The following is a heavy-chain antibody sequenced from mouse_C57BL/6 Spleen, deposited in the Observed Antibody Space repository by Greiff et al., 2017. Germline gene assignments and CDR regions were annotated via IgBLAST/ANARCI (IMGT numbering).Heavy chain of an antibody. D-gene: IGHD1-1*01. Sequence: QVQLQQPGAELVKPGASVKLSCKASGYTFTSYWMQWVKQRPGQGLEWIGEIDPSDSYTNYNQKFKGKATLTVDTSSSTAYMQLSSLTSEDSAVYYCARDYGSQGYFDDWGQGTTLTVSS. V-gene: IGHV1-50*01. CDR3: ARDYGSQGYFDD. CDR2: IDPSDSYT. CDR1: GYTFTSYW. J-gene: IGHJ2*01.